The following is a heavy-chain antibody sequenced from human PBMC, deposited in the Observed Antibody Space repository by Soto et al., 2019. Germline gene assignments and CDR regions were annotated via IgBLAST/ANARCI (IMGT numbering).Heavy chain of an antibody. Sequence: EVQLVESGGGLVKPGGSLRLSCAASGFTFSNAWMNWVRQAPGKGLEWVGRIKSKTDGGTTDYAAPVKGRFTISRDDSKNTLYLQMNSLKTEDTAVYYCTTTLILLIWAGTYDYWGQGTLVTVSS. CDR2: IKSKTDGGTT. D-gene: IGHD3-10*01. V-gene: IGHV3-15*07. J-gene: IGHJ4*02. CDR1: GFTFSNAW. CDR3: TTTLILLIWAGTYDY.